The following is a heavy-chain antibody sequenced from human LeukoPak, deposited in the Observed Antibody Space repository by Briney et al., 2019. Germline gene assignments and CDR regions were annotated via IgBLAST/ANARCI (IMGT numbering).Heavy chain of an antibody. CDR3: ARDYRSSWPLGVYYYYYMDV. V-gene: IGHV4-34*01. CDR2: INHSGST. Sequence: SETLSLTCAVYGGSFSGYYWSWIRQPPGKGLEWIGEINHSGSTNYNPSLKRRVTISVDTSKNQFSLKLSSVTAADTAVYYCARDYRSSWPLGVYYYYYMDVWGKGTTVTVSS. D-gene: IGHD6-13*01. CDR1: GGSFSGYY. J-gene: IGHJ6*03.